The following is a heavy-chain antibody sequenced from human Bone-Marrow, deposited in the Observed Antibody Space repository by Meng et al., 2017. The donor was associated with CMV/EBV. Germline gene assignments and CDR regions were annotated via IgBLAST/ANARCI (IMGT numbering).Heavy chain of an antibody. D-gene: IGHD3-3*01. CDR3: ARDQEATIFGVVIIYNWFDP. J-gene: IGHJ5*02. CDR1: GYTFTSYG. Sequence: QVQLWQSGAELKKPGSSVKVSCKASGYTFTSYGISWVRQAPGQGLEWMGWISAYNGNTNYAQKLQGRVTMTTDTSTSTAYMELRSLRSDDTAVYYCARDQEATIFGVVIIYNWFDPWGQGTLVTVSS. V-gene: IGHV1-18*01. CDR2: ISAYNGNT.